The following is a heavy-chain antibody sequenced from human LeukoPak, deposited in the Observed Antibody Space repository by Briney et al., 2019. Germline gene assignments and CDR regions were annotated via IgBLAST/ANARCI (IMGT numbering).Heavy chain of an antibody. D-gene: IGHD2-21*02. CDR3: AKAAPCGGDCSYSRGYYFDY. CDR1: GFTFSSYG. J-gene: IGHJ4*02. CDR2: ISYDGSNK. V-gene: IGHV3-30*18. Sequence: GRSLRLSCAASGFTFSSYGMHWVRQAPGKGLEWVAVISYDGSNKYYADSVKGRFTISRDNSKNTLYLQMNSLRAEDTAVYYCAKAAPCGGDCSYSRGYYFDYWGQGTLVTVSS.